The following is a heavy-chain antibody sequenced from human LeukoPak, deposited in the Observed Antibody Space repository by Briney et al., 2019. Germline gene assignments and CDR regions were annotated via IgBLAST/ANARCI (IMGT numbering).Heavy chain of an antibody. V-gene: IGHV3-74*01. CDR1: GFTFSSYW. CDR2: INGDGRNI. D-gene: IGHD3-10*01. CDR3: ARADAGSRGYFDY. Sequence: GGSLRLSCVASGFTFSSYWMHWVRQDPRKGLVWVSRINGDGRNINYADSVRGRFTISRDNAKNTLYLQMNTLRAEDTAVYYCARADAGSRGYFDYWGQGTLVTVSS. J-gene: IGHJ4*02.